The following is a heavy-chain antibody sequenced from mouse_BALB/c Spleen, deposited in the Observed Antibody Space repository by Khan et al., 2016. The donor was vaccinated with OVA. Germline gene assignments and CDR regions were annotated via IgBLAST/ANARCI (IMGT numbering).Heavy chain of an antibody. CDR1: GYSIASDYA. D-gene: IGHD1-1*01. V-gene: IGHV3-2*02. J-gene: IGHJ2*01. CDR3: ARVYGGDFDY. Sequence: EVQLQESGPGLVKPSQSLSLTCTVTGYSIASDYAWNWIRQFPGNKLEWMGFISYSGNTNYNPSLKSRISITRDTSKNQFFLQLHSVTSEDTATYYCARVYGGDFDYWDQGTTLTVSS. CDR2: ISYSGNT.